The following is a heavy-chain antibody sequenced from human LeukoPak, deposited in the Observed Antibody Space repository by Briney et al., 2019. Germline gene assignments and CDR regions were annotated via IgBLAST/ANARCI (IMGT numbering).Heavy chain of an antibody. CDR3: ARHKAGTGWFDP. CDR1: GGSISSSSYY. D-gene: IGHD6-19*01. V-gene: IGHV4-39*01. CDR2: IYYSGST. Sequence: SETLSLTCVVSGGSISSSSYYWGWIRQPPGKGLEWIGSIYYSGSTYYNPSLKSRVTISVDTSKNQFSLKLSSVTAADTAVYYCARHKAGTGWFDPWGQGTLVTVSS. J-gene: IGHJ5*02.